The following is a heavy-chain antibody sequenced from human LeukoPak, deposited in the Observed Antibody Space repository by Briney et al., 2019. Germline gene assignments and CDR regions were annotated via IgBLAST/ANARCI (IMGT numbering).Heavy chain of an antibody. J-gene: IGHJ6*02. Sequence: ASVKVSCKASGGTLSSYPFTWVRQAPGQGLEWRGWMNPNSGNTGYAQKFQGRVTMTRNTSISTAYMELSSLRSEDTAVYYCARAVTMIVVAAGVWGQGTTVTVSS. CDR1: GGTLSSYP. D-gene: IGHD3-22*01. CDR3: ARAVTMIVVAAGV. V-gene: IGHV1-8*02. CDR2: MNPNSGNT.